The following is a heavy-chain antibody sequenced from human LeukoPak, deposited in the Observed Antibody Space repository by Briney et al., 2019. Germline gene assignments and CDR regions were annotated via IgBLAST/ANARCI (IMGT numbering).Heavy chain of an antibody. CDR3: ARETYSSSYPDY. V-gene: IGHV3-11*04. CDR1: GFTFSDYY. Sequence: GGSLRLSCAASGFTFSDYYMSWIRQAPGKGLEWVSYISSSGSTIYYADSVKGRFTISRDNAKNLLYLQMNSLRAEDTAVYYCARETYSSSYPDYWGQGTLVTVSS. D-gene: IGHD6-6*01. CDR2: ISSSGSTI. J-gene: IGHJ4*02.